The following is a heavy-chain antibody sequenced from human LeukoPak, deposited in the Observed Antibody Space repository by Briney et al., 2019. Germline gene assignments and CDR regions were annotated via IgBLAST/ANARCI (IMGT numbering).Heavy chain of an antibody. Sequence: GESLKISSQSSGXSFTDYCIVWVRQVPGKGLEWMGIISPLHSDSRYSPSFQGQVTISADNSISTSYLQWSSLKASDTAMYYCARHRHISTAYYPFDHWGQGTLVSVSS. CDR2: ISPLHSDS. CDR3: ARHRHISTAYYPFDH. D-gene: IGHD3-9*01. J-gene: IGHJ4*02. CDR1: GXSFTDYC. V-gene: IGHV5-51*01.